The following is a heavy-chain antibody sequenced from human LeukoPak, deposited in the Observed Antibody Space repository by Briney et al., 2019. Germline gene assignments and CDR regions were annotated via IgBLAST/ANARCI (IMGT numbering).Heavy chain of an antibody. V-gene: IGHV1-8*01. CDR2: MNPNSGNT. Sequence: ASVKVSCKASGYTFTSYDINWVRQATGQGLEWMGWMNPNSGNTGYAQKFQGRVTMTRNTSISTAYMELSSLRSEDTAVYYCTRGPPYSSLYYFDYWGQGTLVTVSS. J-gene: IGHJ4*02. D-gene: IGHD6-13*01. CDR1: GYTFTSYD. CDR3: TRGPPYSSLYYFDY.